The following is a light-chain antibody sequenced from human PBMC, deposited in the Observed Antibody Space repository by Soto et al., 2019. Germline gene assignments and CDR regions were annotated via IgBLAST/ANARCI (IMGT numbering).Light chain of an antibody. J-gene: IGKJ1*01. Sequence: EIVMTQSPATLSVSPGERATLSCRASQYISNKLAWYQQKPGQAPRLLMYGASTRAPGIPARFSGTGSGTEFTLTISSLQSEDFATYYCQQYNSYSRAFGQGTKVEIK. CDR2: GAS. CDR1: QYISNK. CDR3: QQYNSYSRA. V-gene: IGKV3-15*01.